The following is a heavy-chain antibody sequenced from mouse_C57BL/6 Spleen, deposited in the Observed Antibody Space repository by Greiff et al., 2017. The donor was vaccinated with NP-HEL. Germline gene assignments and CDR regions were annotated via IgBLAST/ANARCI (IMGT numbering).Heavy chain of an antibody. CDR2: IDPSDSYT. J-gene: IGHJ4*01. CDR3: AREGNPYAMDY. V-gene: IGHV1-59*01. D-gene: IGHD2-1*01. CDR1: GYTFTSYW. Sequence: QVQLQQPGAELVRPGTSVKLSCKASGYTFTSYWMHWVKQRPGQGLEWIGVIDPSDSYTNYNQKFKGKATLTVDTSASTAYMQLSSLTSEDSAVYYCAREGNPYAMDYWGQGTSVTVSS.